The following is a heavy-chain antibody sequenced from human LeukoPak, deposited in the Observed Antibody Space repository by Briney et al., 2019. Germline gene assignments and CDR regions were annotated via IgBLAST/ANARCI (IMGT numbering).Heavy chain of an antibody. CDR3: ATLYYYDTDY. CDR2: IYYSGST. CDR1: GGSISSYY. V-gene: IGHV4-39*07. Sequence: SETLSLTCTVSGGSISSYYWGWIRQPPGKGLEWIGSIYYSGSTYYNPSLKSRVTISVDTSKNQFSLKLSSVTAADTAVYYCATLYYYDTDYWGQGILVTVSS. D-gene: IGHD3-22*01. J-gene: IGHJ4*02.